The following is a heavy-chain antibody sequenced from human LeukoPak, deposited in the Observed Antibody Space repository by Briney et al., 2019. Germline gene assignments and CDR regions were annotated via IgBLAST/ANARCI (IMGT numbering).Heavy chain of an antibody. CDR1: GYSISTGYY. CDR3: ARGRVYELPVFDY. Sequence: SETLSLTCTVSGYSISTGYYWDWIRQPPGKGLEWIGEINHSGSTNYNPSLKSRVTISVDTSKNQFSLKLSSVTAADTAVYYCARGRVYELPVFDYWGQGTLVTVSS. V-gene: IGHV4-38-2*02. CDR2: INHSGST. D-gene: IGHD1-26*01. J-gene: IGHJ4*02.